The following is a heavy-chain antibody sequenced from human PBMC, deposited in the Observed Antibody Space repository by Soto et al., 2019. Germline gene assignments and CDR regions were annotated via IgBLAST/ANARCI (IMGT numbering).Heavy chain of an antibody. CDR1: GYTLTELS. D-gene: IGHD3-10*01. V-gene: IGHV1-24*01. J-gene: IGHJ4*02. CDR3: ATTNYVSGSYYRGDYFDY. Sequence: ASVKVSCKVSGYTLTELSMHWVRQAPGKGLEWMGGFDPEDGETIYAQKFQGRVTMTEDTSTDTAYMELSSLRSEDTAVYYCATTNYVSGSYYRGDYFDYWAQGTLVPGSS. CDR2: FDPEDGET.